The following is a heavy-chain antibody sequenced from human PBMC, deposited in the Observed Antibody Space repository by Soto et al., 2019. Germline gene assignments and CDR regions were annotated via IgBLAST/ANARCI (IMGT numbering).Heavy chain of an antibody. V-gene: IGHV3-9*01. CDR2: ISWNSGRI. CDR1: GFTFDDYA. Sequence: EMQLVESGGGLVQPGMSLRLSCAASGFTFDDYAMYWVRQVPGKGLEWVSGISWNSGRIGYADSVKGRFTISRDNAKNSWYLQMNSLRPEDTALYYCTKARLWGGDGYNSYYYNAMDVWGQGTTVTVSS. D-gene: IGHD3-16*01. CDR3: TKARLWGGDGYNSYYYNAMDV. J-gene: IGHJ6*02.